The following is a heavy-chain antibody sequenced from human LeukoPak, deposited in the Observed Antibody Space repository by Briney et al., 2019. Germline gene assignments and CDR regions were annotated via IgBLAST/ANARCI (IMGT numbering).Heavy chain of an antibody. CDR3: AKQGGSGWYYFDY. V-gene: IGHV3-23*01. Sequence: GGSLRLSCAAPGFTFSSYAMSWVRQAPGKGLEWVSAISGSGGSTYYADSVKGRFTISRDNSKNTLYLQMNSLRAEDTAVYYCAKQGGSGWYYFDYWDQGTLVTVSS. D-gene: IGHD6-19*01. CDR2: ISGSGGST. CDR1: GFTFSSYA. J-gene: IGHJ4*02.